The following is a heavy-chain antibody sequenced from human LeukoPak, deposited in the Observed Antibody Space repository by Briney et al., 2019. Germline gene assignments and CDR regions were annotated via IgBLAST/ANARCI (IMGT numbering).Heavy chain of an antibody. V-gene: IGHV3-21*01. CDR1: GFTFSSYA. CDR3: ASRDYESLGAFDI. Sequence: GGSLRLSCAASGFTFSSYAMSWVRQAPGKGLERVSSISSSSSYIYYADSVKGRFTISRDNAKNSLYLQMNSLRAEDTAVYYCASRDYESLGAFDIWGQGTMVTVSS. J-gene: IGHJ3*02. D-gene: IGHD4-17*01. CDR2: ISSSSSYI.